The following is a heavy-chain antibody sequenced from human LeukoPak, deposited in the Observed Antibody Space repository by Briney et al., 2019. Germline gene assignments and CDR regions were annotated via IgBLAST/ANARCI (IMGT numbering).Heavy chain of an antibody. CDR3: AITPIVVVITSSGY. CDR2: MNPNSGNT. Sequence: ASVKVSCTASGYTFTSYDINWVRQATGQGLEWMGWMNPNSGNTGYAQKFQGRVTMTRNTSISTAYMDLSSLRSEDTAVYYCAITPIVVVITSSGYWGQGTLVTVSS. CDR1: GYTFTSYD. V-gene: IGHV1-8*01. J-gene: IGHJ4*02. D-gene: IGHD3-22*01.